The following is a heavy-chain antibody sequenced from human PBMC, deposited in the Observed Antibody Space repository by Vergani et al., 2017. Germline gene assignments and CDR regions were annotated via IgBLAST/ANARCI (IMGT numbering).Heavy chain of an antibody. CDR1: GGSFSGYY. CDR3: ARDRVVDNWNYVHYYGIDV. J-gene: IGHJ6*02. V-gene: IGHV4-34*01. CDR2: INHSGST. Sequence: QVQLQQWGAGLLKPSETLSLTCAVYGGSFSGYYWSWIRQPPGKGLEWIGEINHSGSTNYNPSLKSRVTISVDTSKNQFSLKLSSVTAADTAVYYCARDRVVDNWNYVHYYGIDVWGQGTTVTVSS. D-gene: IGHD1-7*01.